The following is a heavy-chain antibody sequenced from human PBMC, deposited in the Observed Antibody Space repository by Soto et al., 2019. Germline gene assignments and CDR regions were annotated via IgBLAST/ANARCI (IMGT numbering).Heavy chain of an antibody. J-gene: IGHJ6*02. CDR2: IYPGDSDT. V-gene: IGHV5-51*01. Sequence: GESLKISCKGSGYSFTSYWIGWVRQMPGKGLEWMGIIYPGDSDTRYSPSFQGQVTISADKSISTAYLQWSSLEASDTAMYYCARHKTHHYYYYGMDVWGQGTTVTVSS. CDR3: ARHKTHHYYYYGMDV. CDR1: GYSFTSYW.